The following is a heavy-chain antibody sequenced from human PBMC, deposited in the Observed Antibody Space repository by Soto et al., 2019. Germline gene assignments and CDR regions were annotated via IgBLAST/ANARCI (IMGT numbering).Heavy chain of an antibody. J-gene: IGHJ3*02. CDR2: IDWDDDK. CDR1: GFSLSTSGMC. Sequence: ESGPTLVNPTQTLTLTCTFSGFSLSTSGMCVSWIRQPPGKALEWLALIDWDDDKYYSTSLKTRLTISKDTSKNQVVLTMTNMDPVDTATYYCARIKDDSSGFRAFDIWGQGTMVTVSS. D-gene: IGHD3-22*01. V-gene: IGHV2-70*01. CDR3: ARIKDDSSGFRAFDI.